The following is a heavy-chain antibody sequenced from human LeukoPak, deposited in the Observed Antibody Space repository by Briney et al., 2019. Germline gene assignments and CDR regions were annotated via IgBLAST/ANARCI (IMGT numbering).Heavy chain of an antibody. CDR3: ARVYYSSSAVYYYYYMDV. CDR2: ISAYNGNT. CDR1: GYSFTSYG. Sequence: GASVKVSCKASGYSFTSYGISWVRQAPGQGLEWMAWISAYNGNTNYAQELQGRVTMTTDTSTSTAYMELRSLRSDDTAVYYCARVYYSSSAVYYYYYMDVWGKGTTVTVSS. V-gene: IGHV1-18*01. J-gene: IGHJ6*03. D-gene: IGHD2-15*01.